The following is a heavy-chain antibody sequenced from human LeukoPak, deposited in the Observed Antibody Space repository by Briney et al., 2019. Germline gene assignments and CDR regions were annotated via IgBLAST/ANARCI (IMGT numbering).Heavy chain of an antibody. J-gene: IGHJ6*02. CDR3: AKDIPSPDSSGWSNGMDV. D-gene: IGHD6-19*01. CDR2: ISWNSGSI. Sequence: SLRLSCAASGFTFDYYAMHWVRQAPGKGLEWVSGISWNSGSIGYADSVKGRFTISRDNAKNSLYLQMNSLRAEDTALYYCAKDIPSPDSSGWSNGMDVWGQGTTVTVSS. CDR1: GFTFDYYA. V-gene: IGHV3-9*01.